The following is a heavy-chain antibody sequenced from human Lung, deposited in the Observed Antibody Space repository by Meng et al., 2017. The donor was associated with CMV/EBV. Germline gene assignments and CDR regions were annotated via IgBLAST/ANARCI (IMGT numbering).Heavy chain of an antibody. D-gene: IGHD2-21*01. CDR2: FYYRGNS. V-gene: IGHV4-59*01. CDR1: CGSINSYY. CDR3: ARGSYLAVEG. Sequence: HGQLLESGPGLVKPSETLSLTCTVSCGSINSYYWSWIRQPPGQGLEWLGYFYYRGNSNYNPSLKSRVTISVDTSKNLFSLNLTSVTAADAALYYCARGSYLAVEGWGLGTLVTVSS. J-gene: IGHJ4*02.